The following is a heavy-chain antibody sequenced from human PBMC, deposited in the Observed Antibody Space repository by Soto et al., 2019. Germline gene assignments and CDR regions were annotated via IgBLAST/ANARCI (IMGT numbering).Heavy chain of an antibody. Sequence: GGSLRLSCAASGFTFSSYAMSWVRQAPGKGLEWVSAISGSGGSTYYADSVKGRFTISRDNSKNTLYLQMNSLRAEDTAVYYCAKDQDYYDSSGRFDYWGQGTLVTVLL. CDR3: AKDQDYYDSSGRFDY. CDR1: GFTFSSYA. V-gene: IGHV3-23*01. CDR2: ISGSGGST. J-gene: IGHJ4*02. D-gene: IGHD3-22*01.